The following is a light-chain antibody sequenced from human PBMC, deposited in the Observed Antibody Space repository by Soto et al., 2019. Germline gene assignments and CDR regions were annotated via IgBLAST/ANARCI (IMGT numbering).Light chain of an antibody. CDR1: SSDVGGYNY. V-gene: IGLV2-14*01. CDR3: SSYTSSRTSV. CDR2: DVS. Sequence: QSALTQPSSVSGSPGQAITISCTGTSSDVGGYNYVSWYQQHPGKAPKVMIYDVSNRPSGVANRFSGSKSGNTASLTISGLQAEDEADYYCSSYTSSRTSVFGTGTKVTVL. J-gene: IGLJ1*01.